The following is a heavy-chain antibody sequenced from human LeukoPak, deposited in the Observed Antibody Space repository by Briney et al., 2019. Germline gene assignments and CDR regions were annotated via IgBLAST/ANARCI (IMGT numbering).Heavy chain of an antibody. Sequence: SETLSLTCTVSGGSISSYYWSWIRQPPGKGLEWIGYIYYSGSTNYNPSLKSRVTISVDTSKNQFSLKLSSVTAADTAVYYCARNTAMEYDYMDVWGKGTTVTVSS. CDR2: IYYSGST. CDR1: GGSISSYY. V-gene: IGHV4-59*01. D-gene: IGHD5-18*01. CDR3: ARNTAMEYDYMDV. J-gene: IGHJ6*03.